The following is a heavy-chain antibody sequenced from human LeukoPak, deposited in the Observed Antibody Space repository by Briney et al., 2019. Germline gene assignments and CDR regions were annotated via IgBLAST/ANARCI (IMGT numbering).Heavy chain of an antibody. Sequence: GRSLRLSCAASGFTFSSYAMHWVRQAPGKGLEWVAVISYDGSNEYYADSVKGRFTISRDNSKNTLYLQMNSLRAEDTAVYYCARVRSGYYMDVWGKGTTVTVSS. CDR1: GFTFSSYA. CDR2: ISYDGSNE. J-gene: IGHJ6*03. CDR3: ARVRSGYYMDV. V-gene: IGHV3-30-3*01.